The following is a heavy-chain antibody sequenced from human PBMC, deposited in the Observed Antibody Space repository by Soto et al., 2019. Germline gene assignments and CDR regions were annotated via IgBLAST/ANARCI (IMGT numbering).Heavy chain of an antibody. V-gene: IGHV4-39*01. CDR3: ARHNGPLYVGYYYDMDV. Sequence: SETLSLTCTVSGGSISSSIYYCGWLRQPPGKGLEWIGSIYYSGYTYYNPSLKSRVTISVDTSKNQFSLKLSSVTAADTAVYYCARHNGPLYVGYYYDMDVWGQGTTVT. J-gene: IGHJ6*02. CDR1: GGSISSSIYY. CDR2: IYYSGYT. D-gene: IGHD3-16*01.